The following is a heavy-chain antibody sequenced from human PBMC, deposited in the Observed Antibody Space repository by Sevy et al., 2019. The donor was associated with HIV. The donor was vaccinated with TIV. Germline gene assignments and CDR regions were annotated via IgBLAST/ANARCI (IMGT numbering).Heavy chain of an antibody. D-gene: IGHD2-15*01. CDR3: AKIYCSGGSCY. CDR1: GFTFSSYA. CDR2: ISGSGGST. J-gene: IGHJ4*02. Sequence: GGSLRLSCAASGFTFSSYARSWVRQAPGKGLEWVSAISGSGGSTYYADSVKGRFTISRDNSKNTLYLQMNSLRAEDTAVYYCAKIYCSGGSCYWGQGTLVTVSS. V-gene: IGHV3-23*01.